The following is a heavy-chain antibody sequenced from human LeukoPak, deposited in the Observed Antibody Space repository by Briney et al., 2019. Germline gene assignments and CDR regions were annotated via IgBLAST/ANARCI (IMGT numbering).Heavy chain of an antibody. CDR1: EFTFSTYS. V-gene: IGHV3-48*02. J-gene: IGHJ4*02. Sequence: RGSLRLSCAASEFTFSTYSMSWVRQAPGKGLEWVSYISSSSTIYYADSVKGRFTISRDNAKNSLYLQMNSLRDEDTAVYYCARPSMVQGTNIAAFDSWGQGTLVTVSS. CDR2: ISSSSTI. CDR3: ARPSMVQGTNIAAFDS. D-gene: IGHD3-10*01.